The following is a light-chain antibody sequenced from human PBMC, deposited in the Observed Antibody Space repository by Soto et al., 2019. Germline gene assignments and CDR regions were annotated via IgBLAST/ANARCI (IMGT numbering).Light chain of an antibody. Sequence: HSVLTQPPSVSGAPGQRVTISCTGSSSNIGAGYDVHWYQQLPGAAPNLLIYGNRNRPSGVPDRFSGSRSGTSASLAITGLQPEDEADYYCQSYDTPVYVFGGGTKVTVL. V-gene: IGLV1-40*01. CDR3: QSYDTPVYV. CDR1: SSNIGAGYD. J-gene: IGLJ1*01. CDR2: GNR.